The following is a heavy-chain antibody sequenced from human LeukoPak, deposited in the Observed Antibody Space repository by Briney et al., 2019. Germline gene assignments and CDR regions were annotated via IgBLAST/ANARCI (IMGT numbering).Heavy chain of an antibody. CDR2: IYYSGST. CDR3: ARVEGYNWNYFDY. D-gene: IGHD1-20*01. J-gene: IGHJ4*02. Sequence: PSQTLSLTCTVSGGSISSGGYYWSWIRQHPGKGLEWIGYIYYSGSTYHNPSLKSRVTISVDTSKNQFSLKLSSVTAADTAVYYCARVEGYNWNYFDYWGQGTLVTVSS. CDR1: GGSISSGGYY. V-gene: IGHV4-31*03.